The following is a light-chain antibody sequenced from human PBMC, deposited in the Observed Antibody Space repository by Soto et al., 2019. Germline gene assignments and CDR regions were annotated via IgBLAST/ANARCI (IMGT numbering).Light chain of an antibody. CDR2: DVS. CDR1: QSLSHY. J-gene: IGKJ1*01. CDR3: QQRRDWPRT. V-gene: IGKV3-11*01. Sequence: EIVLTQSPATLSLSPGERATLSCRASQSLSHYLVWYQHKPGQAPSLLIHDVSNRATGVPARFSGSGSGTDVTLTISGLEPEDFAVYYCQQRRDWPRTFGQGTKVEIK.